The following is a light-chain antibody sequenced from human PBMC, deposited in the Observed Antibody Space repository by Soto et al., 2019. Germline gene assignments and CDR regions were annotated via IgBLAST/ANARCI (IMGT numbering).Light chain of an antibody. J-gene: IGKJ5*01. CDR3: QQFNSYPIT. Sequence: AIQLTQSPCSLSASVGDRVTITCRASQGISSALAWYQQKPGKAPKLLIYDASSLESGVPSRFSGSGSGTDFTLTISSLQPEDFAPYYCQQFNSYPITIGQGTRLEIK. CDR2: DAS. CDR1: QGISSA. V-gene: IGKV1-13*02.